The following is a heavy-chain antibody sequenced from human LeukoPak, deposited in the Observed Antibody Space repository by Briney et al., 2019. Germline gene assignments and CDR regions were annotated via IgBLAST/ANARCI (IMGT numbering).Heavy chain of an antibody. J-gene: IGHJ5*02. Sequence: GGSLRLSCAASGFTFTSYAMTWVRQAPGKGLEWVSGISNSGSSTYYADSVKGRFTISRDNSKNTLYLQMNSLRAEDTAVYYCARDDDNWFDPWGQGTLVTVSS. CDR2: ISNSGSST. V-gene: IGHV3-23*01. CDR3: ARDDDNWFDP. CDR1: GFTFTSYA.